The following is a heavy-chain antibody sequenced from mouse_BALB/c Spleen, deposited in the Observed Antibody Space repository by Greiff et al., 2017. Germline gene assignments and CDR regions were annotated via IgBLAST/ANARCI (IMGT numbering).Heavy chain of an antibody. CDR1: GFTFSSYG. CDR2: INSNGGST. CDR3: ARDAGYTWFAY. V-gene: IGHV5-6-3*01. Sequence: EVQGVESGGGLVQPGGSLKLSCAASGFTFSSYGMSWVRQTPDKRLELVATINSNGGSTYYPDSVKGRFTISRDNAKNTLYLQMSSLKSEDTAMYYCARDAGYTWFAYWGQGTLVTVSA. D-gene: IGHD2-2*01. J-gene: IGHJ3*01.